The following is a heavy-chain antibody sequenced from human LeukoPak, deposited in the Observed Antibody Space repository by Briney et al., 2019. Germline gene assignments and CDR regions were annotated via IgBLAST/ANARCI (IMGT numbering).Heavy chain of an antibody. CDR1: GFTFSSYW. CDR3: AREGSSTSDKDQQNYYFDY. Sequence: GGSLRLSCAASGFTFSSYWMSWVRQAPGKGLEWVANIKQDGSEKYYVDSVKGRFTISRDNAKNSLYLQMNSLRAEDTAVYYCAREGSSTSDKDQQNYYFDYWGRGTLVTVSS. V-gene: IGHV3-7*01. J-gene: IGHJ4*02. D-gene: IGHD2-2*01. CDR2: IKQDGSEK.